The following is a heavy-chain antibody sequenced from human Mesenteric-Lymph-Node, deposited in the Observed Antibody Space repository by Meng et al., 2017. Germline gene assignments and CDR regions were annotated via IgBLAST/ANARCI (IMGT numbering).Heavy chain of an antibody. Sequence: GESLKISCAASGFTFSSYAMHWVRQAPGKGLEWVAVISYDGSNKYYADSVKGRFTISRDNAKNTLYLQMNSLRAEDTAVYYCASTFGGVIVRDYYYGMDVWGQGTTVTVSS. CDR2: ISYDGSNK. V-gene: IGHV3-30*04. J-gene: IGHJ6*02. D-gene: IGHD3-16*02. CDR1: GFTFSSYA. CDR3: ASTFGGVIVRDYYYGMDV.